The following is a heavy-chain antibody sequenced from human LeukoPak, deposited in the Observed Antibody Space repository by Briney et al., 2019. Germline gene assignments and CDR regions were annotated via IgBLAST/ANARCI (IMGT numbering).Heavy chain of an antibody. V-gene: IGHV3-33*06. CDR1: GFTFSSYG. Sequence: GRSLRLSCAASGFTFSSYGMHWVRQAPGKGLEWVVVIWYDGSNKYYADSVKGRFTISRDNSKNTLYLQMNSLRAEDTAVYYCAKSPPAYWYFDLWGRGTLVTVSS. CDR3: AKSPPAYWYFDL. CDR2: IWYDGSNK. J-gene: IGHJ2*01.